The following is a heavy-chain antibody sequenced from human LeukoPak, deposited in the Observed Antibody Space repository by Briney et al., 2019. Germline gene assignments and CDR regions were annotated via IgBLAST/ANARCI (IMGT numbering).Heavy chain of an antibody. V-gene: IGHV1-18*01. CDR1: GYNFINYG. CDR3: ARVRDSYGYTVDY. CDR2: ISAYNGNT. Sequence: GASVKVSCKTSGYNFINYGISWVRQAPGQGLEWMGWISAYNGNTNYEQKLQGRVTMNTDTSTSTAYMELRSLRSDDTAVYYCARVRDSYGYTVDYWGQGTLVTVSS. J-gene: IGHJ4*02. D-gene: IGHD5-18*01.